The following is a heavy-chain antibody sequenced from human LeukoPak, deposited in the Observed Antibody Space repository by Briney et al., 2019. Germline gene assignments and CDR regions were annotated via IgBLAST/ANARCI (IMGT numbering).Heavy chain of an antibody. J-gene: IGHJ4*02. CDR2: IYYSGST. CDR3: ANFYYDSNDY. V-gene: IGHV4-39*07. CDR1: GGSISSSSYY. D-gene: IGHD3-22*01. Sequence: SETLSLTCTVSGGSISSSSYYWGWIRQPPGKGLEWIGSIYYSGSTYYNPSLKSRVTISVDTSKNQFSLKLSSVTAADTAVYYCANFYYDSNDYWAREPWSPSPQ.